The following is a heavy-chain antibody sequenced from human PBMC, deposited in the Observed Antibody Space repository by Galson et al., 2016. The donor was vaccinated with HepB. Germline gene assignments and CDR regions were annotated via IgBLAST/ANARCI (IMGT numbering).Heavy chain of an antibody. J-gene: IGHJ4*02. Sequence: SVKVSCKASGNTFTSDAIHWVRQAPGQGLEWMGWISAGNGNTHYSQKFQDRVSITRDTSASTAFMELRSLRSEDTAKYYCTRATKTGTTGYWGQGTLVIVYS. CDR2: ISAGNGNT. D-gene: IGHD1-1*01. CDR1: GNTFTSDA. V-gene: IGHV1-3*01. CDR3: TRATKTGTTGY.